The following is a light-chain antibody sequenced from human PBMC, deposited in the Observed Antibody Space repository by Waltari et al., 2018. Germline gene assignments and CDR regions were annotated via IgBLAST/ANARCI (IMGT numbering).Light chain of an antibody. CDR3: QPTYTSLAWT. CDR1: QSIDKF. J-gene: IGKJ1*01. V-gene: IGKV1-39*01. CDR2: AAS. Sequence: DIQMTQSPSSLSASVGDRFTITCRPSQSIDKFVNWYQKKPGKAPDLLIYAASTLQTGVPSRFSGSGSGTDFTLTITSLHPEDLATYYCQPTYTSLAWTFGQGTKVEIK.